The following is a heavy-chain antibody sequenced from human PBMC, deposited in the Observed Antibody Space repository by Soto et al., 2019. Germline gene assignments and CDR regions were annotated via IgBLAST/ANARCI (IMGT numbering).Heavy chain of an antibody. Sequence: GGSLRLSCAASGFTFIAYNMNWVRQAPGKGLEWVSSISSNNNYIYYADSVKGRFTISRDNAKRSLYLQMNSLRAEDTAIYFCARDWGTTGTTSIDYWGQGTLVTVSS. CDR1: GFTFIAYN. CDR2: ISSNNNYI. D-gene: IGHD1-1*01. V-gene: IGHV3-21*01. J-gene: IGHJ4*02. CDR3: ARDWGTTGTTSIDY.